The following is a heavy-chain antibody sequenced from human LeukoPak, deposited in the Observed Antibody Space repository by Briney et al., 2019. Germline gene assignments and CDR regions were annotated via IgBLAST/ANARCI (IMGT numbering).Heavy chain of an antibody. D-gene: IGHD6-13*01. Sequence: ASVKVSCKASGYTFTSYYMHWVRQAPGQGLEWMGIINPSGGSTSYAQKFQGRVTMTRDTSTSTVYMELSSLRSEDTAVYYCARENSGIAATDIIDYWGQGTLVTVS. V-gene: IGHV1-46*01. J-gene: IGHJ4*02. CDR1: GYTFTSYY. CDR3: ARENSGIAATDIIDY. CDR2: INPSGGST.